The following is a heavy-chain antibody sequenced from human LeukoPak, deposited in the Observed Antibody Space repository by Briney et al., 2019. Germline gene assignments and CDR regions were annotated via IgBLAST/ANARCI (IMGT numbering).Heavy chain of an antibody. CDR1: GFTFSSYS. Sequence: GGSLRLSCVASGFTFSSYSMNWVRQAPGKGLEWVSYISSSSSTIYYADSVKGRFTISRDNAKNSLYLQMNSLRAEDTAVYYCARDRVAARPGVIATPFDYWGQGTLVTVSS. D-gene: IGHD6-6*01. J-gene: IGHJ4*02. CDR3: ARDRVAARPGVIATPFDY. CDR2: ISSSSSTI. V-gene: IGHV3-48*01.